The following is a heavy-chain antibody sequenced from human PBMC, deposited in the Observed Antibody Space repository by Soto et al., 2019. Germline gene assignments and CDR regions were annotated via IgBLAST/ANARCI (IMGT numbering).Heavy chain of an antibody. J-gene: IGHJ4*02. D-gene: IGHD6-19*01. CDR3: PRDIAVALIDY. CDR2: ISAYNGNT. CDR1: GYSFTSYG. Sequence: QVQLVQSGAEVKKPGASVKVSCKASGYSFTSYGISWVRQAPGQGLEWMGWISAYNGNTKYAQKLQGRVIMTTDTSTSIAYMELRRLRSEDTAVYNCPRDIAVALIDYWGQGTLVTVSS. V-gene: IGHV1-18*01.